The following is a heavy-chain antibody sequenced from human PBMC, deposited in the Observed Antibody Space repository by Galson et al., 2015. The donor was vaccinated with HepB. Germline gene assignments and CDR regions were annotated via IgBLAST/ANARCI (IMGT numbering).Heavy chain of an antibody. Sequence: PALVKPTQTLTLTCTFSGFSLSSSGMGVGWIRQPPGKALEWLALIYWNDDKRYSPSLKSRLTITKDTSKNQVVLTMTNMDPVDTATYYCAHAYYDFWGGITLLAFDIWGQGTMVTVSS. J-gene: IGHJ3*02. CDR1: GFSLSSSGMG. CDR2: IYWNDDK. D-gene: IGHD3-3*01. V-gene: IGHV2-5*01. CDR3: AHAYYDFWGGITLLAFDI.